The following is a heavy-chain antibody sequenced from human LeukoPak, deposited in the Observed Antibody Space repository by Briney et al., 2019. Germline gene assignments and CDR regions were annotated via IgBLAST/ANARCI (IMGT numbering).Heavy chain of an antibody. J-gene: IGHJ5*02. CDR2: ISAYNGNT. CDR1: GYTFTGYY. V-gene: IGHV1-18*04. Sequence: ASVKVSCKASGYTFTGYYMHWVRQATGQGLEWMGWISAYNGNTNYAQKLQGRVTMTTDTSTSTAYMELRSLRSDDTAVYYCARGFRGEQRLVSTWGQGTLVTVSS. CDR3: ARGFRGEQRLVST. D-gene: IGHD6-13*01.